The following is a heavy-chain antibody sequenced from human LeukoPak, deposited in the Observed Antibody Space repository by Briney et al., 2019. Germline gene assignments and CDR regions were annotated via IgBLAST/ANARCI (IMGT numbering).Heavy chain of an antibody. CDR1: GGSFSGYY. Sequence: SETLSLTCAVYGGSFSGYYWSWIRQPPGKGLEWIGEINHSGSTNYNPSLKSRVTISVDTSKNQFSLNLRSVTAADTAVYYCARPLSLGYCSGGSCYGRGAWFDRWGQGTLVTVSS. V-gene: IGHV4-34*01. D-gene: IGHD2-15*01. CDR3: ARPLSLGYCSGGSCYGRGAWFDR. J-gene: IGHJ5*02. CDR2: INHSGST.